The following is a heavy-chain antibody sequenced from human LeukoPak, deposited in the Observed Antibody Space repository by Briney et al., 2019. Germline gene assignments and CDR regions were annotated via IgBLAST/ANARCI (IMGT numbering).Heavy chain of an antibody. J-gene: IGHJ4*02. CDR2: IYYSGST. Sequence: SETLSLTCTVSGGSISSYYWSWIRQPPGKGLEWIGYIYYSGSTNYNPSLKSRVTISVDTSKNQFSLKLSSVTAADTAVYYCARTLCSGGSCYCDYWGQGTLVTVSP. D-gene: IGHD2-15*01. V-gene: IGHV4-59*01. CDR1: GGSISSYY. CDR3: ARTLCSGGSCYCDY.